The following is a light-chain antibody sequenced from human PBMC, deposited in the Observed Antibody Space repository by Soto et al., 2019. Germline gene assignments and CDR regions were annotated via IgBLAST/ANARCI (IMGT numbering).Light chain of an antibody. Sequence: EIVLTQPPGTLSLSPGEVATLSCRASQSITNSYLAWYQHKPGQAPRLLMYGVSNRAAGIPDRFSGGGSGTDFTLTISRLEPEDFAVYYCLQYSRSPLTFGGGTEVEI. CDR2: GVS. V-gene: IGKV3-20*01. CDR3: LQYSRSPLT. CDR1: QSITNSY. J-gene: IGKJ4*01.